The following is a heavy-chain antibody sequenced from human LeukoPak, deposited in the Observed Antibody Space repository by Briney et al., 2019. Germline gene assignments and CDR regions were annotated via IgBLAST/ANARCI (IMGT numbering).Heavy chain of an antibody. J-gene: IGHJ4*02. V-gene: IGHV3-30*18. CDR3: AKDIASGDYGGNFAY. CDR1: GFTFSSYG. CDR2: ISYEGRNK. D-gene: IGHD4-23*01. Sequence: GGSLRLSCAASGFTFSSYGIHWVRQAAGKWLEWVAVISYEGRNKYYADSVKGRFTISTDNSTNTMYMQLNSLRAEDTAVYYCAKDIASGDYGGNFAYWGQGHLVTVSS.